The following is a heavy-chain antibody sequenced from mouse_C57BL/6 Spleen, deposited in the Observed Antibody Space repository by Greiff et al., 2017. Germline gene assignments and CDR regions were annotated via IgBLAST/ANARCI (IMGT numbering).Heavy chain of an antibody. Sequence: EVQLVESGPGLVKPSQSLSLTCSVTGYSITSGYYWNWIRQFPGNKLEWMGYISYDGSNNYNPSLKNRISITRDTSKNQFFLKLNSVTTEDTATYYCARGGDYDVWYFDVWGTGTTLTVSS. CDR3: ARGGDYDVWYFDV. V-gene: IGHV3-6*01. D-gene: IGHD2-4*01. CDR2: ISYDGSN. CDR1: GYSITSGYY. J-gene: IGHJ1*03.